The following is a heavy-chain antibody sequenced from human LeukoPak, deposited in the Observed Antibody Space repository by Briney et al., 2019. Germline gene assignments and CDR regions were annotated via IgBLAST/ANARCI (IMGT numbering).Heavy chain of an antibody. V-gene: IGHV3-23*01. CDR3: AKAEFNSGWYYFAY. J-gene: IGHJ4*02. Sequence: PGGSLRLSCAASGFTFSSYAMSWVRQATGKGLEWVSVISGSGGSTYYADSVKGRFTISRDNSKNTLYLQMNNLRAEGTAVYYCAKAEFNSGWYYFAYWGQGTLVTVSS. CDR2: ISGSGGST. CDR1: GFTFSSYA. D-gene: IGHD6-19*01.